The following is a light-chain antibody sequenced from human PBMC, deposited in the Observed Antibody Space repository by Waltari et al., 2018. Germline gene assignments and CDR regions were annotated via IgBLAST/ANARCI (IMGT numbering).Light chain of an antibody. Sequence: QSALTQPASVSGSPGQTITISCTGTSSDVGGYNFVSWYQQLPGKDPKLMIYDVSNRPQWVSNRVSGSKSGSASALTVSGLLADEEADYCCNSYTSTSTRYVFGTGTKVTVL. CDR2: DVS. CDR1: SSDVGGYNF. J-gene: IGLJ1*01. CDR3: NSYTSTSTRYV. V-gene: IGLV2-14*01.